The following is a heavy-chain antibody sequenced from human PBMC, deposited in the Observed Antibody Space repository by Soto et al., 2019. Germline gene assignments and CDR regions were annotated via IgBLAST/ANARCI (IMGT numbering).Heavy chain of an antibody. CDR2: IYWDDNK. V-gene: IGHV2-5*02. Sequence: QITLKESGPTLVKPTQTLTLTCTYSGFSLSTTGVGVSWIRQPPGKALEWLGIIYWDDNKRYSPSLKSRLTLTNDISKSQLFLTMTNMDPVDTATYYCAHTWGLPFDYWGQGTLVIVSS. D-gene: IGHD3-16*01. CDR1: GFSLSTTGVG. J-gene: IGHJ4*02. CDR3: AHTWGLPFDY.